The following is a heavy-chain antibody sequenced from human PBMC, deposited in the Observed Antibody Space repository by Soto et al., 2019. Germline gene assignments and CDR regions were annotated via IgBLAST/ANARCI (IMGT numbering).Heavy chain of an antibody. CDR2: ISSSSSYI. CDR3: ARDAQYYYYASRGYLPGSNRVSY. V-gene: IGHV3-21*01. J-gene: IGHJ4*02. D-gene: IGHD3-22*01. CDR1: GFTFSSYS. Sequence: EVQLVESGGGLVKPGGSLRLSCAASGFTFSSYSMNWVRQAPGKGLEWVSSISSSSSYIYYADSVKVRFTISRDNAKNSLYLQMNSLRAEDRALYYCARDAQYYYYASRGYLPGSNRVSYWGQGTLVTVSS.